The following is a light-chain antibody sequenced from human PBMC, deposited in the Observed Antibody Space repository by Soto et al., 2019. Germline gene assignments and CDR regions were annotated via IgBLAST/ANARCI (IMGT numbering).Light chain of an antibody. J-gene: IGKJ4*01. CDR2: DAS. Sequence: EIVLTQSPATLSLSPGERATLSCRASQSISSHLAWYQQKPGQAPRLLIYDASNRATGIPARFSGSGSGTDFTLNIRSLEPEDFAVYSCQQRYNWPPLTFGGGTKVEIK. V-gene: IGKV3-11*01. CDR1: QSISSH. CDR3: QQRYNWPPLT.